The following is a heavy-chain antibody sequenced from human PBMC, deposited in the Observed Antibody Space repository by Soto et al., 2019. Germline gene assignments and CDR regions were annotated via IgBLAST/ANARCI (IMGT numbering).Heavy chain of an antibody. CDR1: GYTFTSYG. V-gene: IGHV1-18*01. J-gene: IGHJ3*02. CDR2: ISAYNGNT. CDR3: ARDFGSSGYGPGDDAFDI. D-gene: IGHD3-22*01. Sequence: VQLVQSGAEVKKPGASVKVSCKASGYTFTSYGISWVRQAPGQGLEWMGWISAYNGNTNYAQKLQGRVTMTTDTCTSTGYMELRSLRSDDTAVYYCARDFGSSGYGPGDDAFDIWGQGTMVTVSS.